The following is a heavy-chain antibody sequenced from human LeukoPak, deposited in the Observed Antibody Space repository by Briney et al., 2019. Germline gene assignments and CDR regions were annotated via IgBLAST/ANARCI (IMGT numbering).Heavy chain of an antibody. CDR3: ARSAMQLWPPDY. CDR2: IYHSGST. D-gene: IGHD1-1*01. Sequence: SETLSLTCAVSGGSISSSSGNCWTCVRQPPGKGLEWIGEIYHSGSTNYNPSLKSRVTILLDKSKNQFSLKLSSVTAADTAVYYCARSAMQLWPPDYWGQGTLVTVSS. V-gene: IGHV4-4*02. CDR1: GGSISSSSGNC. J-gene: IGHJ4*02.